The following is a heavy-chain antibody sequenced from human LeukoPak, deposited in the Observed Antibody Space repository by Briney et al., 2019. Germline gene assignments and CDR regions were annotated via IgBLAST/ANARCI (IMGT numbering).Heavy chain of an antibody. J-gene: IGHJ3*02. D-gene: IGHD3-10*01. CDR2: ISSSYNTI. Sequence: PGGSLRLSCVASGFTFSSHSMNWVRQAPGKGLEWVSYISSSYNTIYYTDSVQGRFTISRDNSKNTLYLQMNSLRAEDTAVYYCAREGHGSGSPDAFDIWGQGTMVTVSS. CDR3: AREGHGSGSPDAFDI. CDR1: GFTFSSHS. V-gene: IGHV3-48*01.